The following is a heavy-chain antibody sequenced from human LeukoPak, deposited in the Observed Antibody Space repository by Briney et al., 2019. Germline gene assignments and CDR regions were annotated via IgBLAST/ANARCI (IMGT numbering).Heavy chain of an antibody. D-gene: IGHD5-24*01. Sequence: SETLSLTCTVSGGSIGSYYWSWIRQPPGKGLEWIGHIYYSGSTNYNPSLKSRLTISVDTSKNQFSLKLSSVTAADTAAYYCARGGIEGDGYSYFDYWGQGTLVTVSS. CDR2: IYYSGST. J-gene: IGHJ4*02. V-gene: IGHV4-59*01. CDR3: ARGGIEGDGYSYFDY. CDR1: GGSIGSYY.